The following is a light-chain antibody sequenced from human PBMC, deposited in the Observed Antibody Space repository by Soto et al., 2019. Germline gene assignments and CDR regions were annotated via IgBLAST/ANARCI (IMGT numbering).Light chain of an antibody. V-gene: IGKV3-15*01. CDR2: GAS. Sequence: EKVLTQSPVTLSVSLGERATLSCRASQSITTNLAWYQQKPGQAPRLLIFGASNRATGIPARFSGSGSGTEFSHTISSLQSEDSAIYYCQQYNDWPPLTFGGGTKVEI. J-gene: IGKJ4*01. CDR3: QQYNDWPPLT. CDR1: QSITTN.